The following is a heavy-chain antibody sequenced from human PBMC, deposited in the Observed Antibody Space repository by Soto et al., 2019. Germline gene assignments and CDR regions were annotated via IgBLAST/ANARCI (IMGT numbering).Heavy chain of an antibody. Sequence: LRLSCAASGFTFSGYSVNWVRQAPGKGLEWVSYISSGSKTIYYAESVKGRFTVSRDNARNSHYLHMDSLRDEDTAVYYCARFNIVLDRTFDYWGQGTMVTVSS. CDR3: ARFNIVLDRTFDY. V-gene: IGHV3-48*02. CDR2: ISSGSKTI. J-gene: IGHJ4*02. D-gene: IGHD2-15*01. CDR1: GFTFSGYS.